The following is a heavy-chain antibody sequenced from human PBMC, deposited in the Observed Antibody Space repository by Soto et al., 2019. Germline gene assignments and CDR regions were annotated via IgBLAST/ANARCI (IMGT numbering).Heavy chain of an antibody. CDR1: GFTFSNAW. J-gene: IGHJ6*02. V-gene: IGHV3-15*07. D-gene: IGHD3-9*01. CDR3: TVDVDYDILTGYYGQYYYYGMDV. Sequence: GGSLRLSCAASGFTFSNAWMNWFRQAPGKGLEWVGRIKSKTDGGTTDYAAPVKGRFTISRDDLKNTLYLQMNSLKTEDTAVYYCTVDVDYDILTGYYGQYYYYGMDVWGQGTTVTVSS. CDR2: IKSKTDGGTT.